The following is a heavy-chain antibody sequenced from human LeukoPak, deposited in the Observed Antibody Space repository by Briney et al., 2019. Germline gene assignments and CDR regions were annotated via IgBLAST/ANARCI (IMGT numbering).Heavy chain of an antibody. CDR3: ATMGSQSGGSFYFDL. CDR1: GYTLTELS. V-gene: IGHV1-24*01. Sequence: ASVKVSCKVSGYTLTELSMHWVRQAPGKGLEWMGGFDPEDGETIYAQKFQGRVTMTEDTSTDTAYMELSSLRSEDTAVYYCATMGSQSGGSFYFDLWGRGTPVTVSS. D-gene: IGHD2-15*01. J-gene: IGHJ2*01. CDR2: FDPEDGET.